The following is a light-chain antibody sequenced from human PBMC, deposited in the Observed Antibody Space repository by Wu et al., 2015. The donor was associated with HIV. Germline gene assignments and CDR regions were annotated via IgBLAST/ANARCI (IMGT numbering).Light chain of an antibody. V-gene: IGKV1-5*03. J-gene: IGKJ5*01. Sequence: DIQMTQSPSTVSASLGDRVTITCRASQSVSNWLAWYHQRPGEAPKLLIYEASRLQSGVASRFSGSGSGTDFTLSISRLEPGDFAVYYCQHYGHSPITFGQGTRLEIK. CDR2: EAS. CDR3: QHYGHSPIT. CDR1: QSVSNW.